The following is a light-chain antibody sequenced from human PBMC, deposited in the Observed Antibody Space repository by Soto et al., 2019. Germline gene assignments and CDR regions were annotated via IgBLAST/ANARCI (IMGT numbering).Light chain of an antibody. CDR2: EVT. J-gene: IGLJ3*02. Sequence: QSALTQPASVSGSPGQSITISCTGTSSDVGGYNYASWYQQHPGKAPKLMIYEVTNRPSGVSNRFSGSKSGNTASLTISGLQAEDEADYYCSSYTSSSTPVFGGGTKVTVL. CDR3: SSYTSSSTPV. CDR1: SSDVGGYNY. V-gene: IGLV2-14*01.